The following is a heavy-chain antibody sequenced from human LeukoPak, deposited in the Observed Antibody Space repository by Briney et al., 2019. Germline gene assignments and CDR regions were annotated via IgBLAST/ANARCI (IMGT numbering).Heavy chain of an antibody. V-gene: IGHV3-23*01. CDR2: ISSSGDST. CDR3: AKAAVYHDSCPDS. J-gene: IGHJ4*02. D-gene: IGHD5/OR15-5a*01. CDR1: GFTFSSYA. Sequence: GGSLRLSCAASGFTFSSYAMSWVRQAPGKGLEWVSAISSSGDSTYYADSVKGRFTISRDNSKNTLYLQVNSLRAEDTAIYYCAKAAVYHDSCPDSWGQGTLVTVSS.